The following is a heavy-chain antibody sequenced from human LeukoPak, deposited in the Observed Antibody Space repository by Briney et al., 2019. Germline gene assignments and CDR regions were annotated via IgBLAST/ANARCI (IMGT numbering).Heavy chain of an antibody. D-gene: IGHD4-11*01. CDR3: ARHGGAYSFDY. CDR2: INHSGST. CDR1: GGSFSGYY. Sequence: SETLSLTCAVYGGSFSGYYWSWIRQPPGKGLEWIGEINHSGSTNNNPSLKSRVTISLDTSKNQFSLKLSSVTAADTAVYYCARHGGAYSFDYWGQGTLVTVSS. J-gene: IGHJ4*02. V-gene: IGHV4-34*01.